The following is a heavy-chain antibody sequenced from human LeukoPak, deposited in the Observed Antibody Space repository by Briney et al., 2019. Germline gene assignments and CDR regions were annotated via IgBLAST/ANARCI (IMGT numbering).Heavy chain of an antibody. CDR2: ASYSGGT. J-gene: IGHJ4*02. CDR1: GGSVTGGGYY. CDR3: APGEWEYFYFAS. V-gene: IGHV4-31*01. Sequence: KTSETLSLTCSASGGSVTGGGYYWGWIRQHPGKGLEWIGFASYSGGTYYNPSLMSLITISVKKSQNQFSLRMGQLTTREKAVNVCAPGEWEYFYFASWVRGGLVGVCS. D-gene: IGHD1-26*01.